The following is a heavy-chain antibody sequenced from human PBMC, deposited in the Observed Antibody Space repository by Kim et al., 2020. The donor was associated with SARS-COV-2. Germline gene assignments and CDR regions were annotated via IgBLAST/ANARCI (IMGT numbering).Heavy chain of an antibody. Sequence: GGSLRLSCAASGFTFSSYAMSWVRQAPGKGLEWVSAISGSGGSTYYADSVKGRFTISRDNSKNTLYLQMNSLRAEDTAVYYCAKGEYYYDSSGYYHLRTPFDYWGQGTLVTVSS. V-gene: IGHV3-23*01. CDR1: GFTFSSYA. CDR2: ISGSGGST. J-gene: IGHJ4*02. CDR3: AKGEYYYDSSGYYHLRTPFDY. D-gene: IGHD3-22*01.